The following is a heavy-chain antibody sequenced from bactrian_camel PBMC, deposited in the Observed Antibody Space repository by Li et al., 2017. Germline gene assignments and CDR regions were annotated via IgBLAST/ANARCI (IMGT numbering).Heavy chain of an antibody. Sequence: VQLVESGGGSVQAGESLRLSCVSSGYTFSKHFMAWFRQVPGKEPQGVALIDSDGKTTYADPVMGRFTLSKDNANNILYLQMSSLKPEDTAMCYCAAEIYYSGSWCSYGTDNFGLWGQGTQVTVS. V-gene: IGHV3S31*01. J-gene: IGHJ6*01. CDR3: AAEIYYSGSWCSYGTDNFGL. D-gene: IGHD3*01. CDR1: GYTFSKHF. CDR2: IDSDGKTT.